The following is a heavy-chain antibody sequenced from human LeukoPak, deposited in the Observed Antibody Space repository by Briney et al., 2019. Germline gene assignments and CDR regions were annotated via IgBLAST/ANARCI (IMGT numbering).Heavy chain of an antibody. CDR3: ARGRRQQWLVRGY. CDR1: GYTFTSYD. J-gene: IGHJ4*02. CDR2: MNPNSGNT. D-gene: IGHD6-19*01. V-gene: IGHV1-8*01. Sequence: ASVKVSCKASGYTFTSYDINWVRQATGQGLEWMGWMNPNSGNTGYAQKFQGRVTMTRNTSLSTAYMELSSLRSEDTAVYYCARGRRQQWLVRGYWGQGTLVTVSS.